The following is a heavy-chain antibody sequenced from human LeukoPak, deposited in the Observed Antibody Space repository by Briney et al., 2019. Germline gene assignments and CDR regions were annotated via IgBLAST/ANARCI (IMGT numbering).Heavy chain of an antibody. D-gene: IGHD2-2*01. V-gene: IGHV3-30*18. CDR2: ILYDGSNK. CDR3: AKGKDIVVVPAALHFDY. J-gene: IGHJ4*02. Sequence: GGSLRLSCAASGFTFSSYGMHWVRQAPGKGLEWVAVILYDGSNKYYADSVKGRFTISRDNSKNTLYLQMNSLRAEDTAVYYCAKGKDIVVVPAALHFDYWGQGTLVTVSS. CDR1: GFTFSSYG.